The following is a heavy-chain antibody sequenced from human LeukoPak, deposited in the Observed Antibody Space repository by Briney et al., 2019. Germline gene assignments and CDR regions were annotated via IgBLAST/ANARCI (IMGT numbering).Heavy chain of an antibody. CDR1: GFTFSDYY. CDR3: ARDPWRGFPDYYYMDV. D-gene: IGHD3-10*01. J-gene: IGHJ6*03. V-gene: IGHV3-11*01. Sequence: GGSLRLSCAASGFTFSDYYMSWIRQAPGKGLEWVSYISSSGSTIYYADSVKGRFTISRDNAKNSLYLQMNSLRAEDTAVYYCARDPWRGFPDYYYMDVWGKGTTVTVSS. CDR2: ISSSGSTI.